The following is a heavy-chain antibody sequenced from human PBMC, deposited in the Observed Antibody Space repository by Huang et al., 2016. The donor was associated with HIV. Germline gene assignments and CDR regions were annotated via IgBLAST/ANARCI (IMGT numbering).Heavy chain of an antibody. V-gene: IGHV4-39*02. D-gene: IGHD3-22*01. J-gene: IGHJ4*02. Sequence: LLLRESGSGLVKTSETMSLSCTVAFASISGNSTYWTWVRQSPGKGLEWLASMHYGGRTYYNPSLKRRVSMSVDTSHNQHFSLTLASVTAADTAVYFCASGPVIVSISRFYFEQWGPGILVTV. CDR2: MHYGGRT. CDR1: FASISGNSTY. CDR3: ASGPVIVSISRFYFEQ.